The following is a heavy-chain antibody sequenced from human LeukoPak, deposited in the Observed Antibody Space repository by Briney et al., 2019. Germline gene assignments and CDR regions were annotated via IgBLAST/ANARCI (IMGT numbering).Heavy chain of an antibody. D-gene: IGHD2-2*01. CDR1: GYTFTSYA. CDR2: ISTNTGNP. J-gene: IGHJ5*02. Sequence: GASVKVSCKASGYTFTSYAMNWVRQAPGQGLEWMGWISTNTGNPTYAQGFTGRFVFSLDTSVSTAYLQISSLKAEDTAVYYCARAGCSSTSCYEAPYNWFDPWGQGTLVTVSS. CDR3: ARAGCSSTSCYEAPYNWFDP. V-gene: IGHV7-4-1*02.